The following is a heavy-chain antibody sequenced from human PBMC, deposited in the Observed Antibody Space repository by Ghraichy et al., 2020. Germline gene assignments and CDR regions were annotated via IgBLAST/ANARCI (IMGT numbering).Heavy chain of an antibody. V-gene: IGHV3-21*01. J-gene: IGHJ6*03. Sequence: GGSLRLSCAASGFTFSSYSMNWVRQAPGKGLEWVSSISSSSSYIYYADSVKGRFTISRDNAKNSLYLQMNSLRAEDTAVYYCARDFPLDVDYGDYLLRYYYYYMDVWGKGTTVTVSS. CDR3: ARDFPLDVDYGDYLLRYYYYYMDV. D-gene: IGHD4-17*01. CDR2: ISSSSSYI. CDR1: GFTFSSYS.